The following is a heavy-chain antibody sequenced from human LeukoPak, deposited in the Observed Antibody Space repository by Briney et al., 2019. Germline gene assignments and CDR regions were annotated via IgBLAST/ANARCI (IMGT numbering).Heavy chain of an antibody. V-gene: IGHV3-66*01. CDR2: IYSGGST. J-gene: IGHJ6*02. D-gene: IGHD5-12*01. Sequence: GGSLRLSCAASGFTVSSNYMSWVRQAPGKGLEWVSVIYSGGSTYYADSVKGRFTISRDNSKNTLYLQMNSPRAEDTAVYYCARVATINYYYGMDVWGQGTTVTVSS. CDR1: GFTVSSNY. CDR3: ARVATINYYYGMDV.